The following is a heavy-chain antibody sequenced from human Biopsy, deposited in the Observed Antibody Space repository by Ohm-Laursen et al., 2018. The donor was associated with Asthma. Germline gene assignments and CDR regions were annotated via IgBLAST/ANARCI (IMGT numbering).Heavy chain of an antibody. Sequence: ESLKISCKASGYTFSDSWIGWVRQMPGKGLEWMGIIFAANSEIKYSPSFQGQVTISADMSISTAFLQWSSLKASDTAIYYCARFIDGTFFVDYWGQGTLVTVSS. J-gene: IGHJ4*02. D-gene: IGHD1-7*01. V-gene: IGHV5-51*01. CDR2: IFAANSEI. CDR1: GYTFSDSW. CDR3: ARFIDGTFFVDY.